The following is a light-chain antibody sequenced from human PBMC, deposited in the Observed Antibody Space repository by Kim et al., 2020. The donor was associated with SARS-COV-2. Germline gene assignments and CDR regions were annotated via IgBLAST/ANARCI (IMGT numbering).Light chain of an antibody. CDR3: CSYAGSSTDV. CDR2: EGS. J-gene: IGLJ1*01. V-gene: IGLV2-23*01. CDR1: SSDVGSYNL. Sequence: QSALTQPASVSGSPGQSITISCTGTSSDVGSYNLLSWYQQHPDKAPKLMIYEGSQRPSGVSNLFSGSKSGNTASLTISGLQAEDEADYYCCSYAGSSTDVFGTGTKVTVL.